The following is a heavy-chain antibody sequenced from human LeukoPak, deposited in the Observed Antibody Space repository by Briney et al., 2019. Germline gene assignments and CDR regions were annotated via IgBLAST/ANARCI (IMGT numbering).Heavy chain of an antibody. J-gene: IGHJ5*02. CDR1: GGSISSYY. V-gene: IGHV4-39*07. CDR2: IYYSGST. D-gene: IGHD3-22*01. Sequence: SETLSLTCTVSGGSISSYYWSWIRQPPGKELEWIGSIYYSGSTYYNPSLKSRVTISVDTSKNQFSLKVTSVTAADTAVYHCARVGRNYYGSSGPHRNWFDPWGQGTLVTVSS. CDR3: ARVGRNYYGSSGPHRNWFDP.